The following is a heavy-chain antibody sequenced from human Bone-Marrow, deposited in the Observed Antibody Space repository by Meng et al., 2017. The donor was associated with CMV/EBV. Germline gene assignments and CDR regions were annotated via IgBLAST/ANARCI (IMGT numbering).Heavy chain of an antibody. CDR3: AREVGHKSNWRRLGDAFDI. CDR1: GYTFTSYG. J-gene: IGHJ3*02. CDR2: ISAYNGNT. Sequence: ASVKVSCKASGYTFTSYGISWVRQAPGQGLEWMRWISAYNGNTNYAQKLQGRVSMTTDTSTSTAYMELRSLRSDDTDVYYCAREVGHKSNWRRLGDAFDIWGQGTMAT. D-gene: IGHD1-20*01. V-gene: IGHV1-18*01.